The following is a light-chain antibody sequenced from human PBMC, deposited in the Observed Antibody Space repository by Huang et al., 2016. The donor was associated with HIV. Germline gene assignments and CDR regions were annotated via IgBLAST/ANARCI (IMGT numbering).Light chain of an antibody. CDR3: QQYNRWPRT. CDR1: QGIGNK. Sequence: TQSPVTLSVSPGERVTLSCRTGQGIGNKLAWYQLKPGQAPRLLIFYASYRATDIPARFSGGGSEIDFTLTISDLQSEDSAVYYCQQYNRWPRTFGQGTKVDIK. V-gene: IGKV3-15*01. CDR2: YAS. J-gene: IGKJ2*01.